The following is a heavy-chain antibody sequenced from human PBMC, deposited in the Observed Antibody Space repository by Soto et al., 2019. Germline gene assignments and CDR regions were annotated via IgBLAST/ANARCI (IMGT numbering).Heavy chain of an antibody. J-gene: IGHJ4*02. V-gene: IGHV3-23*01. D-gene: IGHD3-10*01. CDR1: GFTFSSYA. CDR3: AKGVTYYSDSGRLH. CDR2: INGNGGTT. Sequence: PGGSLRLSCAASGFTFSSYAMAWVRRAPGKGLEWVSGINGNGGTTYYAESVKGRFTISRDNSKDTLFLQMNSLRAEDTAVYYCAKGVTYYSDSGRLHWGQGTLVTVSS.